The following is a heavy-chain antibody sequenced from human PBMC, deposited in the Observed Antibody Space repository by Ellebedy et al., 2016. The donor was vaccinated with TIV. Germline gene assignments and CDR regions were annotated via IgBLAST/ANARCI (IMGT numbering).Heavy chain of an antibody. J-gene: IGHJ4*02. V-gene: IGHV1-69*10. Sequence: ASVKVSCKASGGVFTSHSFTWVRQAPGQGLEWVGGVIPALGAANYAQRFQGRVTITTDKSTNTVYMELSTLRPDDTAVYYCARDHAGLALSGFRYFDSWGQGTLVSVSS. CDR1: GGVFTSHS. D-gene: IGHD3-10*01. CDR2: VIPALGAA. CDR3: ARDHAGLALSGFRYFDS.